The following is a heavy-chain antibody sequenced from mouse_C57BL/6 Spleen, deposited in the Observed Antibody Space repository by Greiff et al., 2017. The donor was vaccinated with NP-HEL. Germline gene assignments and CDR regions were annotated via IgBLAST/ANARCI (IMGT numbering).Heavy chain of an antibody. CDR3: ARSGLYGNYGFAY. D-gene: IGHD2-1*01. CDR2: IYPGSGST. CDR1: GYTFTSYW. V-gene: IGHV1-55*01. J-gene: IGHJ3*01. Sequence: QVHVKQPGAELVKPGASVKMSCKASGYTFTSYWITWVKQRPGQGLEWIGDIYPGSGSTNYNEKFKSKATLTVDTSSSTAYMQLSSLTSEDSAVYYCARSGLYGNYGFAYWGQGTLVTVSA.